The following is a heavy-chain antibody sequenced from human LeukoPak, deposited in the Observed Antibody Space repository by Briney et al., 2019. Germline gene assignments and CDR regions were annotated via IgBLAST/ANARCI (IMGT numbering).Heavy chain of an antibody. J-gene: IGHJ4*02. CDR2: IYHSGST. Sequence: SETLSLTCTVSGGSISRSTYYWGWIRQHPGKGLEWIGYIYHSGSTYYNPSLKSRATISLDTSKNQFSLKLSSVTPADTAVYYCARETGGGDSYGVWGQGTLVTVSS. CDR3: ARETGGGDSYGV. V-gene: IGHV4-31*03. CDR1: GGSISRSTYY. D-gene: IGHD5-18*01.